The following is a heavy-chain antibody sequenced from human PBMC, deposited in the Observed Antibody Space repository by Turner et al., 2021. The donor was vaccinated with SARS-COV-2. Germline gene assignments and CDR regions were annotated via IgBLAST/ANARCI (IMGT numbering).Heavy chain of an antibody. CDR1: GGSISSSSSY. D-gene: IGHD3-22*01. J-gene: IGHJ2*01. V-gene: IGHV4-39*01. CDR3: ATPSVSYDSSGYFHFDL. CDR2: VSYSGCT. Sequence: QLHLHESGPGLVKASETLSLTCNVAGGSISSSSSYCGWLRQPPGEGLEWIGSVSYSGCTYYNPSLKCRVTISVDTAKNQFSLRLSSVTAADTAVYYCATPSVSYDSSGYFHFDLWGRGTLVTVSS.